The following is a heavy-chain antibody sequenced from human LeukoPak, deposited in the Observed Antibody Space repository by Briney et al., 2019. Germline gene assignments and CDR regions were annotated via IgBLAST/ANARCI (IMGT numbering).Heavy chain of an antibody. V-gene: IGHV4-4*07. CDR3: VRVGSSSWYGNWFGP. CDR1: GDSLSSYY. Sequence: SETLSLTCTVSGDSLSSYYWSWIRRPAGKGLEWIGRIHTSGTSDYNPSLKSRITTSVDTSKNQFSLKLSFVTAADTAVYYCVRVGSSSWYGNWFGPWGQGTLVTVSS. J-gene: IGHJ5*02. CDR2: IHTSGTS. D-gene: IGHD6-13*01.